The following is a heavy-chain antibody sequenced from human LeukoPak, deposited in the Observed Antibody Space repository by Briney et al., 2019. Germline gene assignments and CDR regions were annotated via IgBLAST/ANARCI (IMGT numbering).Heavy chain of an antibody. J-gene: IGHJ4*02. D-gene: IGHD1-1*01. CDR2: ITGSGANT. V-gene: IGHV3-23*01. CDR1: GITFSNHA. Sequence: GGSLRLSCAASGITFSNHAMTWVRQAPGKGLEWVSGITGSGANTYYAEFVKGRFTISRDNSRNTLYLQMNSLRAEDAALYYCATRPATETYFGVFDYWGQGTLVTVSS. CDR3: ATRPATETYFGVFDY.